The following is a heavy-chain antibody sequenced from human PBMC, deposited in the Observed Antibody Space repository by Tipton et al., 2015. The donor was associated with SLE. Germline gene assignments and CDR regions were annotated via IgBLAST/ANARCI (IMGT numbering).Heavy chain of an antibody. D-gene: IGHD3-10*01. CDR2: IRYDGGKK. Sequence: SLRLSCVGSGFVFSTSGMHWVRQAPGKGLEWVAFIRYDGGKKYYADSVKGRFTISRDNSKNTLFLQINSVRAEDTAEYYCVKDGWELLVHALNVWGRGTMVTVSS. CDR3: VKDGWELLVHALNV. V-gene: IGHV3-30*02. CDR1: GFVFSTSG. J-gene: IGHJ3*01.